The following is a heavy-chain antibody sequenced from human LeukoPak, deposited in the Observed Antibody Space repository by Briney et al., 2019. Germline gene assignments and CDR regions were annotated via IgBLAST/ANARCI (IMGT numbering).Heavy chain of an antibody. CDR1: GFTFSSYS. D-gene: IGHD6-19*01. CDR2: ISSSSSYI. J-gene: IGHJ4*02. V-gene: IGHV3-21*01. Sequence: AGGSLRLSCAASGFTFSSYSMNWVRQAPGKGLEWVSSISSSSSYIYYADSVKGRFTISRDNAKNSLYLQMNSLRAEDTAVYYCARDESGTAVADYWGQGTLVTVSS. CDR3: ARDESGTAVADY.